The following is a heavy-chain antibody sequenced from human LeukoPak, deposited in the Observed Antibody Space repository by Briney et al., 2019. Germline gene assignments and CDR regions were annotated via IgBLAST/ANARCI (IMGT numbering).Heavy chain of an antibody. CDR2: IKQDGSEK. CDR1: GFPLSNYA. V-gene: IGHV3-7*01. D-gene: IGHD6-19*01. CDR3: ARESGGSGWQIDY. J-gene: IGHJ4*02. Sequence: GSLRLSCVASGFPLSNYAMSWVRQAPGKGLEWVANIKQDGSEKYYVDSVKGRFTISRDNAKNSLYLQMNSLRAEDTAVYYCARESGGSGWQIDYWGQGTLVTVSS.